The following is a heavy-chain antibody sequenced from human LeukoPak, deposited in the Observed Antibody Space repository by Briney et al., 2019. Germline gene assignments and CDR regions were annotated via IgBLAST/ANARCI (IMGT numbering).Heavy chain of an antibody. CDR3: SRNGLASTYDI. CDR2: ISPDGTTA. D-gene: IGHD3/OR15-3a*01. J-gene: IGHJ3*02. Sequence: AGSLRLSCAASGFTFSSYWMHWVRQTPGKGLLSVSYISPDGTTAKYADSVKGRFTISRDNPKNTLYLQVNSLSADDTAVYYCSRNGLASTYDIWGRGTMVTVSS. CDR1: GFTFSSYW. V-gene: IGHV3-74*01.